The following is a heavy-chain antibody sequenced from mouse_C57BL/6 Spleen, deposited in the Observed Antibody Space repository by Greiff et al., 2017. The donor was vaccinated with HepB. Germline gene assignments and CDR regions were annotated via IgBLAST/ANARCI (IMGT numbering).Heavy chain of an antibody. CDR3: ARQGITTVVPYFDY. Sequence: EVHLVESGGGLVKPGGSLKLSCAASGFTFSDYGMHWVRQAPEKGLEWVAYISSGSSTIYYADTVKGRFTISRDNAKNTLFLQMTSLRSEDTAMYYCARQGITTVVPYFDYWGQGTTLTVSS. D-gene: IGHD1-1*01. CDR1: GFTFSDYG. J-gene: IGHJ2*01. CDR2: ISSGSSTI. V-gene: IGHV5-17*01.